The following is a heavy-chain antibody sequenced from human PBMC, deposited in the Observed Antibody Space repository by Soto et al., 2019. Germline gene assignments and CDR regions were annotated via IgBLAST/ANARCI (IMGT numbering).Heavy chain of an antibody. CDR1: GGTFSSYA. J-gene: IGHJ5*02. CDR2: IIPIFGTA. V-gene: IGHV1-69*13. D-gene: IGHD3-22*01. CDR3: AKRPHFYDSSGYYGSWFDP. Sequence: SVKVSCKASGGTFSSYAISWVRQAPGQGLEWMGGIIPIFGTANYAQKFQGRVTITADESTSTAYMELSSLRSEDTAVYYCAKRPHFYDSSGYYGSWFDPWGQGTLVTVSS.